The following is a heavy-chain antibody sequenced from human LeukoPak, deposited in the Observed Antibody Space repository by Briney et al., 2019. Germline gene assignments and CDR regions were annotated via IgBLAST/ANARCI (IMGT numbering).Heavy chain of an antibody. D-gene: IGHD3-10*01. J-gene: IGHJ4*02. CDR2: IYYIGST. Sequence: SETLSLTCTVSGGSISSGGYYWSWIRQHPGKGLEWIGYIYYIGSTYYSPSLKSRVTISADTSKNQFSLKLSSVTAADTAVYYCASKMGSGNYFDYWGQGTLVTVSS. V-gene: IGHV4-31*03. CDR1: GGSISSGGYY. CDR3: ASKMGSGNYFDY.